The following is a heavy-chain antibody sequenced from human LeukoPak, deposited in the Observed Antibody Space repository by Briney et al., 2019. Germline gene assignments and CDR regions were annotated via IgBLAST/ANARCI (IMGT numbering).Heavy chain of an antibody. Sequence: GGSLRLSCAASGFTFDDYAMHWVRQAPGKGLEWVSGISWNSGSIGYADSVKGRFTISRDNAKNSLYLQMNSLRAEDMALYYCAKDSRRYFDYTFDYWGQGTLVTVSS. CDR1: GFTFDDYA. J-gene: IGHJ4*02. CDR3: AKDSRRYFDYTFDY. D-gene: IGHD3-9*01. CDR2: ISWNSGSI. V-gene: IGHV3-9*03.